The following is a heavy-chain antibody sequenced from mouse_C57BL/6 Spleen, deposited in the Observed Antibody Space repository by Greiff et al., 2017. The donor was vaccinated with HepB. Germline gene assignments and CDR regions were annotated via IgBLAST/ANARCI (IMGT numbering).Heavy chain of an antibody. CDR1: GYSFTGYY. V-gene: IGHV1-42*01. D-gene: IGHD1-1*01. J-gene: IGHJ4*01. CDR3: ATITTVSFMDY. Sequence: EVQLQQSGPELVKPGASVKISCKASGYSFTGYYMNWVKQSPEQSLEWIGEINPNTGGTTYNQKFKAKATLTVDKSSSTAYMQLKSLTSEDSAVYYCATITTVSFMDYWGQGTSVTVSS. CDR2: INPNTGGT.